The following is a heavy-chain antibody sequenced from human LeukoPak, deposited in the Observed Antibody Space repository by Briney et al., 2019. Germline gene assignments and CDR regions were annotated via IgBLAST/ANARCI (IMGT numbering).Heavy chain of an antibody. CDR1: GFTFSSYA. Sequence: PGGSLRLSCAASGFTFSSYAMHWVRQAPGKWLEWVAVIAYDGSNKYYADSVKGRFTISRDNSKNTLYLQMNSLRAEDTAVYFFFQAEDGIRYFDWLLSSWGQGTLVTVSS. CDR3: FQAEDGIRYFDWLLSS. J-gene: IGHJ4*02. CDR2: IAYDGSNK. V-gene: IGHV3-30*04. D-gene: IGHD3-9*01.